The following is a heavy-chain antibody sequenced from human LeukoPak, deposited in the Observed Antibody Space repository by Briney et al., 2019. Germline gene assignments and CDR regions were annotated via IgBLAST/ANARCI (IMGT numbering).Heavy chain of an antibody. J-gene: IGHJ4*02. D-gene: IGHD2/OR15-2a*01. CDR3: AMSPGDHGEYGLAY. V-gene: IGHV3-30*03. Sequence: PGESLRLSCAGSGFTFSGYVMHWVRQAPGTGLGRVGVISHDGLKTNSADSVKGRFTISRDNSKSTLNLQMNSLRAEDTAVYYCAMSPGDHGEYGLAYWGQGTLVTVSS. CDR1: GFTFSGYV. CDR2: ISHDGLKT.